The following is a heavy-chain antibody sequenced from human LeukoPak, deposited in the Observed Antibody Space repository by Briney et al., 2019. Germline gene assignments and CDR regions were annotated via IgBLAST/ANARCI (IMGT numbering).Heavy chain of an antibody. CDR3: ARATPGGLHGYSFDY. J-gene: IGHJ4*02. V-gene: IGHV1-8*02. D-gene: IGHD5-24*01. CDR1: GYTFKNYD. Sequence: ASVKVSCKASGYTFKNYDINWVRQATGQGLEWMGWMNPNSGNTGFAQKFQDRVSMTRDTSIDTAYMELTSLRSGDTAVYYCARATPGGLHGYSFDYWGQGTVVTVYS. CDR2: MNPNSGNT.